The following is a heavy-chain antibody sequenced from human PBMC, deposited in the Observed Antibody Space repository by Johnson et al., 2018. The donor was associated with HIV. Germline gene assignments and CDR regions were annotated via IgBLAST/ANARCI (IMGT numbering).Heavy chain of an antibody. Sequence: VQLVESGGGVVQPGGSLRLSCAASGFTFSSYAMSWVRQAPRKGLEWVSAISGSGASTYSADSVKGRFTISRDNSKNTLYLQMNSLRAEDTAVYYCAKDLSSGYLMGAFDIWGQGTMVTVSS. V-gene: IGHV3-23*04. CDR1: GFTFSSYA. J-gene: IGHJ3*02. D-gene: IGHD3-22*01. CDR2: ISGSGAST. CDR3: AKDLSSGYLMGAFDI.